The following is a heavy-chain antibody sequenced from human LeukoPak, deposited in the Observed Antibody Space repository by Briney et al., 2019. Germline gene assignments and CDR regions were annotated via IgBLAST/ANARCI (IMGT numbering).Heavy chain of an antibody. V-gene: IGHV3-30*03. J-gene: IGHJ4*02. CDR1: GFTFSSYG. CDR2: ISYDGSNK. CDR3: AMIAAAGYYFDY. Sequence: PGGSLRLSCAASGFTFSSYGMHWVRQAPGKGLEWVAVISYDGSNKYYADSVKGRFTISRDNSKNTLYLQMSSLRAEDTAVYYCAMIAAAGYYFDYWGQGTLVTVSS. D-gene: IGHD6-13*01.